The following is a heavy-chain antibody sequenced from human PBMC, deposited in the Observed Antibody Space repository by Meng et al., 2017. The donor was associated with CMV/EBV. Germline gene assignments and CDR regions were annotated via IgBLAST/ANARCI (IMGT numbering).Heavy chain of an antibody. J-gene: IGHJ4*02. CDR3: AREAAAGAPDY. CDR2: INSDGSST. CDR1: GFTFSSYW. D-gene: IGHD6-13*01. V-gene: IGHV3-74*01. Sequence: GESLKISCAASGFTFSSYWMHWVRQAPGKGLVWVSRINSDGSSTSYADSVKGRFTISRDNAKNTPYLQMNSLRAEDTAVYYCAREAAAGAPDYWGQGTLVTVSS.